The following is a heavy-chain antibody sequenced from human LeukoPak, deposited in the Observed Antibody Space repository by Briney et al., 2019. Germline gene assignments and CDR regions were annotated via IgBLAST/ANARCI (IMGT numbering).Heavy chain of an antibody. Sequence: GGSLRLSCAASGMAFSNYAMHWFRQAPGKGLEWVAVILYDGRNKYYADSVEGRFTISRDNSKNTLYLQMNSLRAEDTAVYYCAKDLSNTAMVFDYWGQGTLVTVSS. CDR3: AKDLSNTAMVFDY. V-gene: IGHV3-30*18. CDR1: GMAFSNYA. CDR2: ILYDGRNK. D-gene: IGHD5-18*01. J-gene: IGHJ4*02.